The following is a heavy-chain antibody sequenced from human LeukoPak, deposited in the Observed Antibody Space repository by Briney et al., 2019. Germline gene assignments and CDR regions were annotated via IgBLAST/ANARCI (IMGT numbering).Heavy chain of an antibody. D-gene: IGHD1-7*01. V-gene: IGHV6-1*01. CDR2: TYYRSKWYN. J-gene: IGHJ5*02. CDR3: ARDLLGNSNYVGWFDP. Sequence: SQTLSLTCAISGDSVSSNGAAWHWIRQSPSRGLEWLGRTYYRSKWYNDYAVSVKSRITINPDTSKNQFSLQLNSVTPEDTAVYYCARDLLGNSNYVGWFDPWGQGTLVTVSS. CDR1: GDSVSSNGAA.